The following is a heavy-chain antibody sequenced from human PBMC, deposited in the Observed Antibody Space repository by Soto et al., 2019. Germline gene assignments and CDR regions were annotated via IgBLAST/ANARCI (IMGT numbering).Heavy chain of an antibody. CDR3: AKGHSSHFDY. CDR2: TSGSGINT. CDR1: GFFFSTCA. D-gene: IGHD6-13*01. V-gene: IGHV3-23*01. Sequence: GGSLRLSCTASGFFFSTCAMSWVRQAPGKGLEWVSATSGSGINTYYADSVRGRFTISRDNSKNTLYLQMNSLRAEDTAVYYCAKGHSSHFDYWGQGTLVTVSA. J-gene: IGHJ4*02.